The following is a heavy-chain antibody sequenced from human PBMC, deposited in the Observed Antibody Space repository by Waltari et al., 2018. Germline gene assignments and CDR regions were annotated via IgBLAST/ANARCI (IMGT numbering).Heavy chain of an antibody. V-gene: IGHV4-39*01. CDR2: IYYSGST. J-gene: IGHJ4*02. D-gene: IGHD5-12*01. Sequence: QLQLQESGPGLVKHSETLSLTCTVSGGSISSSSYYWGWIRQPPGKGLEWIGSIYYSGSTYYNPSLKSRVTISVDTSKNQFSLKLSSVTAADTAVYYCARLKGYSGYDIYFDYWGQGTLVTVSS. CDR3: ARLKGYSGYDIYFDY. CDR1: GGSISSSSYY.